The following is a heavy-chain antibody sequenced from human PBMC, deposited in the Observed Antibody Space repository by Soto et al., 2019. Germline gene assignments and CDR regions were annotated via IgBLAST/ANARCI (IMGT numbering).Heavy chain of an antibody. CDR3: ARDSIVGATPFDY. CDR2: IYYSGST. J-gene: IGHJ4*02. V-gene: IGHV4-61*01. D-gene: IGHD1-26*01. CDR1: GGSVSSGSYY. Sequence: QVQLRESGPGLVKPSETLSLTCTVSGGSVSSGSYYWSWIRQPPGKGLEWIGYIYYSGSTNYNPSLKSRVTISVDTSKNQFSLKLSSVTAADTAVYYCARDSIVGATPFDYWGQGTLVTVSS.